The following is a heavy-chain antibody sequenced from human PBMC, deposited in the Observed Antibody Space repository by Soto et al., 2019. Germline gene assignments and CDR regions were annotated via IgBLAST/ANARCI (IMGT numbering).Heavy chain of an antibody. CDR1: GDSGSSNSAA. D-gene: IGHD3-22*01. CDR2: TYYRSKWYN. V-gene: IGHV6-1*01. CDR3: ARDYYDSSGGNRFDP. Sequence: SQTLSLTCAISGDSGSSNSAACNWIRQSPSRGLEWLGRTYYRSKWYNDYVVSVKSRITINPDTSKNQFSLQLNSVTPEDTAVYYCARDYYDSSGGNRFDPWGQGTLVTVSS. J-gene: IGHJ5*02.